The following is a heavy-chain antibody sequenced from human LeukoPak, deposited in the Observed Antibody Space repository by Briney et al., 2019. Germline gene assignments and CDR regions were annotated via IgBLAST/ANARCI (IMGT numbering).Heavy chain of an antibody. CDR1: GFTVSSNY. CDR3: ARGGRYYDSGSPPLH. Sequence: GGSLRLSCAASGFTVSSNYMSWVRQAPGKGLEWVSVIYSGGSTYYADSVKGRFTISRDNSKNTLYLQMNSLRAEDTAVYYCARGGRYYDSGSPPLHWGQGTLVTVSS. D-gene: IGHD3-10*01. V-gene: IGHV3-66*01. J-gene: IGHJ4*02. CDR2: IYSGGST.